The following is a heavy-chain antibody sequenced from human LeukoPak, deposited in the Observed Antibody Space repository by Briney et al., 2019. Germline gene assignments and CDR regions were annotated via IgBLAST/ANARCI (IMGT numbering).Heavy chain of an antibody. D-gene: IGHD1-26*01. CDR3: ARDRINSGSYREDC. J-gene: IGHJ4*02. V-gene: IGHV4-61*02. CDR1: GGSISSGSYY. CDR2: IYTSGST. Sequence: PSQTLSLTCTVSGGSISSGSYYWSWIRQPAGKGLEWIGRIYTSGSTNYNPSLKSRVTISVDTSKNQFSLKLSSVTAADTAVYYCARDRINSGSYREDCWGQGTLVTVSS.